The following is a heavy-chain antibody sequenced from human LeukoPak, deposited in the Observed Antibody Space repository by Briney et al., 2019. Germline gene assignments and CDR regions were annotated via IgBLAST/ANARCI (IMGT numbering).Heavy chain of an antibody. CDR3: ARGGVVATSLRNYGGNSSPPRGGFFDY. CDR2: IIPIFGTA. D-gene: IGHD4-23*01. V-gene: IGHV1-69*05. CDR1: GGTFSSYA. J-gene: IGHJ4*02. Sequence: WSSVKVSCKASGGTFSSYAISWVRQAPGQGLEWMGGIIPIFGTANYAQKFQGRVTITTDESTSTAYMELSSLRSEDTAVYYCARGGVVATSLRNYGGNSSPPRGGFFDYWGQGTLVTVSS.